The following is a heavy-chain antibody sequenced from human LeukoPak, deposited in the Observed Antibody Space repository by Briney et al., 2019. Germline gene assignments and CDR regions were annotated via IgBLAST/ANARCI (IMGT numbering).Heavy chain of an antibody. CDR2: IYYSGTT. Sequence: SETLSLTCNVSGGAISLSSYYWAWIRQPPGKGLQWIGSIYYSGTTYYNPSLKSRVSISLDTSENQFSLKLNSVTAADTAVYYCARHESSGWYYLFRFWGQGTLVTVSS. CDR3: ARHESSGWYYLFRF. D-gene: IGHD3-22*01. J-gene: IGHJ4*02. CDR1: GGAISLSSYY. V-gene: IGHV4-39*01.